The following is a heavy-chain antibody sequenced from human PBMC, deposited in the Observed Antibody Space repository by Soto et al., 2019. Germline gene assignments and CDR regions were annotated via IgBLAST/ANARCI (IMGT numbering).Heavy chain of an antibody. CDR1: GGSISSGDYY. Sequence: SETLSLTCTVSGGSISSGDYYWSWIRRPPGKGLEWIGYIYYSGSTYYNPSLKSRVTISVDTSKNQFSLKLSSVTAADTAVYYCAAQPRYSSSSDYYYGMDVWGQGTTVTVSS. D-gene: IGHD6-6*01. J-gene: IGHJ6*02. CDR3: AAQPRYSSSSDYYYGMDV. CDR2: IYYSGST. V-gene: IGHV4-30-4*02.